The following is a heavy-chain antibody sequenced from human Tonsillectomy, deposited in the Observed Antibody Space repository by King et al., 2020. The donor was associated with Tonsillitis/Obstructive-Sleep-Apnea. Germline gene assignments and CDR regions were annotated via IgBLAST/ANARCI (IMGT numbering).Heavy chain of an antibody. CDR2: ISTYTGNT. D-gene: IGHD1-7*01. CDR3: ARDPHILLELVGFEGGWFDP. Sequence: VQLVESGAEVKKPGASVKVSCKASGYNFTSYGIGWVRQAPGQGLEWMGWISTYTGNTNYAPKLQGRVTMTTDTSTSTAYMERRSLRSDDTAVYYCARDPHILLELVGFEGGWFDPWGQGTLVTVSS. V-gene: IGHV1-18*01. J-gene: IGHJ5*02. CDR1: GYNFTSYG.